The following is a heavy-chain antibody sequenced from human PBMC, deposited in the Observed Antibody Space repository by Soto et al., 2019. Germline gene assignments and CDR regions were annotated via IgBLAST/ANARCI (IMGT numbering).Heavy chain of an antibody. V-gene: IGHV4-59*08. J-gene: IGHJ6*02. D-gene: IGHD3-10*01. CDR1: GGSIASSN. CDR3: ARQGFGPLHGLVDV. CDR2: VNHSWGS. Sequence: LQLQGSGPGRWKPSGTRPLSSTASGGSIASSNGAWFRRPPGKRMEWIGYVNHSWGSSYNPSLQSRVAISLDTSKSQFSLKVTSVTATDTAVYYCARQGFGPLHGLVDVWGQGTTVTVSS.